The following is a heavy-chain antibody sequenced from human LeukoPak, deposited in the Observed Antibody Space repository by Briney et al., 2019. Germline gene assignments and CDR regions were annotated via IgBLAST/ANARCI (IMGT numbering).Heavy chain of an antibody. D-gene: IGHD1-1*01. CDR1: GFSISSGYY. J-gene: IGHJ4*02. CDR3: AREAERRIVN. Sequence: SEDLSPTCVVSGFSISSGYYWGWIRQPPGRGLEWIVNSHPSGTTFYNSSLKSRVAMSIDMSKNQFSLKLVSVTAADTAVYYCAREAERRIVNWGQGTLVTVSS. V-gene: IGHV4-38-2*02. CDR2: SHPSGTT.